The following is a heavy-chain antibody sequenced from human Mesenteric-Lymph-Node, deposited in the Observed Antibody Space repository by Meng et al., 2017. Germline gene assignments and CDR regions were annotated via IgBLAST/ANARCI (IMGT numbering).Heavy chain of an antibody. J-gene: IGHJ4*02. D-gene: IGHD3-22*01. CDR2: ISSIGSTI. V-gene: IGHV3-48*03. Sequence: GESLKISCAASGFTFSSYEMNWVRQAPGKGLGWGSYISSIGSTIYYADSVKGRFNISRDNAKNSLYLQMNSLRAEDTAGYDCASLPNYYDSSGTGANFDYWGQGTLVTVSS. CDR1: GFTFSSYE. CDR3: ASLPNYYDSSGTGANFDY.